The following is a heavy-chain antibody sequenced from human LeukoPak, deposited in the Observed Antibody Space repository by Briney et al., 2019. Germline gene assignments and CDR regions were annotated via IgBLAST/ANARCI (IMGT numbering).Heavy chain of an antibody. Sequence: SQTLSLTCTVSGGSISSGDYYWRWIRQPPGKGLEWIGYIYYSGSTYYNPSLKSRVTISVDTSKNQFSLKLSSVTAADTAVYYCARDSKGVYYYYYMDVWGKGTTVTVSS. D-gene: IGHD2/OR15-2a*01. V-gene: IGHV4-30-4*08. CDR2: IYYSGST. CDR3: ARDSKGVYYYYYMDV. CDR1: GGSISSGDYY. J-gene: IGHJ6*03.